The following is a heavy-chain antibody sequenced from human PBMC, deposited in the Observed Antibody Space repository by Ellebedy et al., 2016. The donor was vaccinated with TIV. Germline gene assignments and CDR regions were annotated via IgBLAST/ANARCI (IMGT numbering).Heavy chain of an antibody. CDR1: GFTFSTYS. V-gene: IGHV3-48*04. D-gene: IGHD2-15*01. CDR2: ISSSSSAI. J-gene: IGHJ6*02. Sequence: PGGSLRLSCVASGFTFSTYSMNRVRQAPGKGLEWVSYISSSSSAIYYADFVKGRFTISRDNAKNSLYLQMNSLRAEDTAVYYCARDGQEDAGRDIVVVVAAHYYYGMDVWGQGTTVTVSS. CDR3: ARDGQEDAGRDIVVVVAAHYYYGMDV.